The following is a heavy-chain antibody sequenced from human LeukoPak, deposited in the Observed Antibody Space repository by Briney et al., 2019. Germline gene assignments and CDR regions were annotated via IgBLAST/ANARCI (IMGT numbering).Heavy chain of an antibody. CDR1: GYTLTSYY. D-gene: IGHD3-10*01. Sequence: ASVKVSCKASGYTLTSYYMHWVRQAPGQGLEWMGIINPSGGSTSYAQKFQGRVTMTRDTSTSTVYMELSSLRSEDTAVYYCARDNRRSEGSGSWAAFDIWGQGTMVTVSS. CDR3: ARDNRRSEGSGSWAAFDI. J-gene: IGHJ3*02. CDR2: INPSGGST. V-gene: IGHV1-46*01.